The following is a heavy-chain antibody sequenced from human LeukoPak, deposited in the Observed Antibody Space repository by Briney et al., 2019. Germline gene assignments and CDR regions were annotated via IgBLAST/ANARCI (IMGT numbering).Heavy chain of an antibody. V-gene: IGHV4-34*01. Sequence: SETLSLTCAVYGGSFSGYYWSWIRQPPGKGLEWIGEINHSGSTNYNPSLKSRVTISVDTSKNQFSLKLSSVTAADTAGYYCARSRTPTDFDYWGQGTLVTVSS. J-gene: IGHJ4*02. CDR1: GGSFSGYY. CDR3: ARSRTPTDFDY. CDR2: INHSGST.